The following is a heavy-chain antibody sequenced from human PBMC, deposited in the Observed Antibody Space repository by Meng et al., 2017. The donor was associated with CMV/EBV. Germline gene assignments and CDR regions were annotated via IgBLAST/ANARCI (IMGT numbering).Heavy chain of an antibody. D-gene: IGHD2-2*02. CDR2: IYHSGST. CDR3: ARVGSPYQLLYPARKRYFNY. Sequence: AGSLRLSCTVSGYSISSGYYWCWIRQPPGKRLEWSGSIYHSGSTYYNPSLKSRVTISVDTSKNQSSLKLCSVTAADTAVYYCARVGSPYQLLYPARKRYFNYWGKGTLVTSPQ. V-gene: IGHV4-38-2*02. J-gene: IGHJ4*02. CDR1: GYSISSGYY.